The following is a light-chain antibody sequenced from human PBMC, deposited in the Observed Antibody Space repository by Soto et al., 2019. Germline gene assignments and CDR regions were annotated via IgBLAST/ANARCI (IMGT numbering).Light chain of an antibody. CDR3: QSYDSSLSGWV. CDR2: GNI. CDR1: SSNIGAGYD. J-gene: IGLJ1*01. V-gene: IGLV1-40*01. Sequence: QSVLTQPPSVSGAPGQRVTISCTGSSSNIGAGYDVHWYQQLPGTAPKLLIYGNINRPSGVPDRFSGSKSGTSASLAITGLQAEDDADYYCQSYDSSLSGWVFGTGTKVTVL.